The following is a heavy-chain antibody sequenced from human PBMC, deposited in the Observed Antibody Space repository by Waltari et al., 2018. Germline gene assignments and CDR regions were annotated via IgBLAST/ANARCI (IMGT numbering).Heavy chain of an antibody. CDR3: STVTTWGGY. CDR2: ISYDGSNK. CDR1: GFTFSSYG. D-gene: IGHD4-17*01. J-gene: IGHJ4*02. V-gene: IGHV3-30*03. Sequence: VQLVESGGGVVQPGRSLRLSCAASGFTFSSYGMHWVRQAPGKGLEWVAVISYDGSNKYYADSVKGRFTISRDNSKNTLYLQMNSLRAEDTAVYYCSTVTTWGGYWGQGTLVTVSS.